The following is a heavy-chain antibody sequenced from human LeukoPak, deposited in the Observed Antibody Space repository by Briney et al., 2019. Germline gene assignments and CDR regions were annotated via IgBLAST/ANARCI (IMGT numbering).Heavy chain of an antibody. CDR1: GFIFNKHA. CDR3: AKGPYYGPPDH. Sequence: GGSLRLSCVASGFIFNKHAMSWVRQSPGKGLEWVSGLSGSGSSTDYADSVKGRFTVSRDNSKNTLFLQMNSLRAEDTAIYYCAKGPYYGPPDHWGPGTLVTVSS. V-gene: IGHV3-23*01. J-gene: IGHJ4*01. D-gene: IGHD3-10*01. CDR2: LSGSGSST.